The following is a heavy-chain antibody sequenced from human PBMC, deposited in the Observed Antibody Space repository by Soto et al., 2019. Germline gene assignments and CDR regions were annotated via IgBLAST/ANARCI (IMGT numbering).Heavy chain of an antibody. J-gene: IGHJ5*02. V-gene: IGHV4-59*04. CDR1: GGSISSYY. CDR3: ARHLWSLEWGYYDSSGYYPKYNWFDP. Sequence: PSETLSLTCTVSGGSISSYYWSWIRQPPGKGLEWIGYIYYSGSTYYNPSLKSRVTISVDTSKNQFSLKLSSVTAADTAVYYCARHLWSLEWGYYDSSGYYPKYNWFDPWGQGTLVTVSS. D-gene: IGHD3-22*01. CDR2: IYYSGST.